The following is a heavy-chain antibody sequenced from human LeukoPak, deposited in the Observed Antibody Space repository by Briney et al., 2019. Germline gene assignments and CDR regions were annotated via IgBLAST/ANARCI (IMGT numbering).Heavy chain of an antibody. Sequence: GWSLRLSCAASGFTVSSNYMSWVRQAPGKGLEWVSVIYSGGSTYYADSVRGRFTISRDNSKSTLYLQMNSLRAEDTALYYCARPTSGWYAGGFDYWGQGILVTVSS. CDR3: ARPTSGWYAGGFDY. CDR1: GFTVSSNY. CDR2: IYSGGST. D-gene: IGHD6-19*01. V-gene: IGHV3-53*01. J-gene: IGHJ4*02.